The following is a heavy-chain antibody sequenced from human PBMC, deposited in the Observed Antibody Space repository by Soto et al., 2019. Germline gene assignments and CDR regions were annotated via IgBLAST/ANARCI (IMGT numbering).Heavy chain of an antibody. CDR3: ARVRKLWFGEFSDAFDI. V-gene: IGHV4-34*01. J-gene: IGHJ3*02. D-gene: IGHD3-10*01. CDR2: INHSGST. Sequence: PSETLSLTCAVYGGSFSGYYWSWIRQPPGKGLEWIGEINHSGSTNYNPSLKSRVTISVDTSKNQFSLKLSSVTAADTAVYYCARVRKLWFGEFSDAFDIWGQGTMVTVSS. CDR1: GGSFSGYY.